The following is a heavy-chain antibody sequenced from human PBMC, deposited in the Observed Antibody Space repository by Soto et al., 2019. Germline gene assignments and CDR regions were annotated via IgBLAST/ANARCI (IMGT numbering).Heavy chain of an antibody. CDR3: AREGLAPYYYYGMDV. J-gene: IGHJ6*02. CDR1: GYPFTRSG. V-gene: IGHV1-18*01. Sequence: ASLKVSCKSSGYPFTRSGISWVRQAPGQGPEWMGWISSYNGDTNYAQTFQGRVTMTTDTSTSTAYMELRSLRSDDTAVYCCAREGLAPYYYYGMDVWGQGTPVTVSS. CDR2: ISSYNGDT.